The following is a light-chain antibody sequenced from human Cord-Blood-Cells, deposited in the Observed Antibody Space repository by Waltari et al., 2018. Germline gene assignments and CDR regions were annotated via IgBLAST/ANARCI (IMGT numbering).Light chain of an antibody. J-gene: IGKJ1*01. CDR2: AAS. V-gene: IGKV1-39*01. CDR3: QQSYSTLWT. Sequence: DIQMTQSPSSLSASVGDRVTITCRASQSISSYLNWYQQKPGKAPNLLIYAASSLQSGSPSRFSGRGSGTDFTLTISSLQPEDFATYYCQQSYSTLWTFGQGTKVEIK. CDR1: QSISSY.